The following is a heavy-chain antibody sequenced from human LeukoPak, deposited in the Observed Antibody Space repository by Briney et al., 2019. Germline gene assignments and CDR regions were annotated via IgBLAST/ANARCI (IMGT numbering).Heavy chain of an antibody. Sequence: ASVKVSCKASGYTFTGYYMHWVRQAPGQGLEWMGIINPSGGSTSYAQKFQGRVTMTRDMSTSTVYMELSSLRSEDTAVYYCARDGSGYDSRYYYYYMDVWGKGTTVTVSS. CDR1: GYTFTGYY. J-gene: IGHJ6*03. CDR3: ARDGSGYDSRYYYYYMDV. CDR2: INPSGGST. V-gene: IGHV1-46*01. D-gene: IGHD5-12*01.